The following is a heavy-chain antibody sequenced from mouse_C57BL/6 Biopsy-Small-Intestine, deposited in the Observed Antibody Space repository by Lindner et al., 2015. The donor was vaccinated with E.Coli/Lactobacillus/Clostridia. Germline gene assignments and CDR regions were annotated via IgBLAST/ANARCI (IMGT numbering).Heavy chain of an antibody. D-gene: IGHD2-3*01. CDR2: IYPGDGDT. CDR1: GYAFSNYW. Sequence: VQLQESGAELVKPGASLKISCRASGYAFSNYWMNWVKQRPGKGLEWIGQIYPGDGDTNYNGKFKGKATLTADKSSSTAYMQLSSLTSEDSAVYFCARGDGYMFPYWGQGTLVTVSA. V-gene: IGHV1-80*01. J-gene: IGHJ3*01. CDR3: ARGDGYMFPY.